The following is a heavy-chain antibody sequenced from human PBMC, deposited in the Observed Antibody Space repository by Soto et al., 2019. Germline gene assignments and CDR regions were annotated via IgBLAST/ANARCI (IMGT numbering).Heavy chain of an antibody. CDR1: GFTFSSYA. CDR2: ISYDGSNK. D-gene: IGHD3-3*01. CDR3: ARDREYYDFWSGKYYYYYYGMDV. V-gene: IGHV3-30-3*01. Sequence: GGSLRLSCAASGFTFSSYAMHWVRQAPGKGLEWVAVISYDGSNKYYADSVKGRFTISRDNSKNTLYLQMNSLRAEDTAVYYCARDREYYDFWSGKYYYYYYGMDVWGQGTTVTVSS. J-gene: IGHJ6*02.